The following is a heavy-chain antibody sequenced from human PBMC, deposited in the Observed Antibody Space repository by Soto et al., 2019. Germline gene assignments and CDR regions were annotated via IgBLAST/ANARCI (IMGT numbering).Heavy chain of an antibody. CDR2: ISSSSSYI. J-gene: IGHJ2*01. D-gene: IGHD6-13*01. Sequence: GGSLRLSCAASGFTFSSYSMNWVRQAPGKGLEWVSSISSSSSYIYYADSVKGRFTISRDNAKNSLYLQMNSLRAEDTAVYYCARDAWYSSSWDDVYWYFDLWGRGTLVTVSS. V-gene: IGHV3-21*01. CDR3: ARDAWYSSSWDDVYWYFDL. CDR1: GFTFSSYS.